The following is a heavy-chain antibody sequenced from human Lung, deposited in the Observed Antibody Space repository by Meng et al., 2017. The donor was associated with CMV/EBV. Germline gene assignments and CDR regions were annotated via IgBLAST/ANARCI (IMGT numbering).Heavy chain of an antibody. CDR1: GFPFSDAW. J-gene: IGHJ4*02. V-gene: IGHV3-15*05. D-gene: IGHD4-11*01. Sequence: ESXKISXAASGFPFSDAWMSWVRQAPGKGLEWVGRVKSKSDGGTTDYAAPVKGRFTISRDNAKNSLYLQMNSLRAEDTALYYCARGLMDYSNYGLPQLPRTQTFDYWGQGXLVTVSS. CDR2: VKSKSDGGTT. CDR3: ARGLMDYSNYGLPQLPRTQTFDY.